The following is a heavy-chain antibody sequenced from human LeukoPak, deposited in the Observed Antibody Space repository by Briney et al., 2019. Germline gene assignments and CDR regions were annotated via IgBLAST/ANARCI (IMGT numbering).Heavy chain of an antibody. CDR1: GFSLSTSGVG. CDR3: YSAPYYYDSSGYYDYYYYYYMDV. CDR2: IYLDDDK. Sequence: SGPTLVNPTQTLTLTCTFSGFSLSTSGVGVGWIRQPPGKALEWLALIYLDDDKRYSPSLKSRLTITKDTSKNQVVLTMTNMDPADTATYYCYSAPYYYDSSGYYDYYYYYYMDVWGKGTTVTVSS. V-gene: IGHV2-5*02. D-gene: IGHD3-22*01. J-gene: IGHJ6*03.